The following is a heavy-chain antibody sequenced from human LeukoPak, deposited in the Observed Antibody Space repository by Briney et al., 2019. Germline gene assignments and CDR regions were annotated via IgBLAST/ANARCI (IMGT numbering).Heavy chain of an antibody. Sequence: SETLSLTCTVSGGSISSSSCYWGWIRQPPGKGLEWIGSIYYSGSTYYNPSLKSRVTISVDTSKNQFSLKLSSVTAADTAVYYCARLISEPHYDFWSGYYKGGDYFDYWGQGTLVTVSS. CDR2: IYYSGST. D-gene: IGHD3-3*01. V-gene: IGHV4-39*07. CDR3: ARLISEPHYDFWSGYYKGGDYFDY. CDR1: GGSISSSSCY. J-gene: IGHJ4*02.